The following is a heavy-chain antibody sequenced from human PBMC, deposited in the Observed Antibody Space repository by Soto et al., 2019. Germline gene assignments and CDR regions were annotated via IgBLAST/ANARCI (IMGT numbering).Heavy chain of an antibody. V-gene: IGHV3-7*01. Sequence: GGSLRLSCAASGFTFSSYWMSWVRQAPGKGLEWVANIKQDGSEKYYVDSVKGRFTISRDNAKNSLYLQMNSLRAEDTAVYYCARDQGGYGGPYYYYMDVWGKGTTVTVSS. D-gene: IGHD5-12*01. CDR3: ARDQGGYGGPYYYYMDV. CDR2: IKQDGSEK. CDR1: GFTFSSYW. J-gene: IGHJ6*03.